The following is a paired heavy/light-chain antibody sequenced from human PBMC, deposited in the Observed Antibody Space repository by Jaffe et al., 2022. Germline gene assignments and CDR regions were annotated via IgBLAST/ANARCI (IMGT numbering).Light chain of an antibody. CDR1: HNIDTK. CDR3: QQYDVWPPLFT. Sequence: EIVLTQSPVTVSVSPGERATLSCRASHNIDTKLAWYQQKIGQGPRLLIYGASTRATGIPARFSGSGSGTEFTLTISSLQSEDFAVYYCQQYDVWPPLFTFGPGTTVDFK. CDR2: GAS. J-gene: IGKJ3*01. V-gene: IGKV3-15*01.
Heavy chain of an antibody. CDR2: IYHLGST. D-gene: IGHD3-3*01. J-gene: IGHJ5*01. CDR1: GVSLSSGNYY. Sequence: QVLLQESGPGLVKPSETLSLTCNVSGVSLSSGNYYWGWIRRPPGKALQWIGAIYHLGSTYYHPSVKSRVSISVETSNYQFSLRLSSVTAADTAVYFCARHIPPSNFLSGYWHIDSWGQGTLVTVSS. V-gene: IGHV4-39*01. CDR3: ARHIPPSNFLSGYWHIDS.